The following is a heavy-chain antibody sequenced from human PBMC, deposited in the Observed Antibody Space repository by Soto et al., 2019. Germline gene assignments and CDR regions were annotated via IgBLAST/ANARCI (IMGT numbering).Heavy chain of an antibody. V-gene: IGHV1-2*02. CDR1: GYTFTGYF. J-gene: IGHJ5*02. D-gene: IGHD3-10*01. Sequence: ASVKVSCKASGYTFTGYFMHWVRQAPGQGLEWMGWINPYSGGADYAQSFQVRVTMTRDTSISTVYIELSRLRFDDTAVYYCARVIRGAYYNSPIASWGQGSVVTSPQ. CDR3: ARVIRGAYYNSPIAS. CDR2: INPYSGGA.